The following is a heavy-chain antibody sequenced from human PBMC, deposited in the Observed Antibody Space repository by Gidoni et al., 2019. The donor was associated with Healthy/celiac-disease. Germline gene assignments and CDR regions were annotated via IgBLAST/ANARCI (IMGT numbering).Heavy chain of an antibody. CDR3: TTYTFGGVIVPNY. V-gene: IGHV3-15*01. CDR1: GFTFSNAW. Sequence: EVQLVESGGGLVKPGGSLRLSCAASGFTFSNAWMSWVRQAPGKGLEWVGRIKSKTDGGTTDYAAPVKGRFTISRDDSKNTLYLQMNSLKTEDTAVYYCTTYTFGGVIVPNYWGQGTLVTVSS. CDR2: IKSKTDGGTT. J-gene: IGHJ4*02. D-gene: IGHD3-16*02.